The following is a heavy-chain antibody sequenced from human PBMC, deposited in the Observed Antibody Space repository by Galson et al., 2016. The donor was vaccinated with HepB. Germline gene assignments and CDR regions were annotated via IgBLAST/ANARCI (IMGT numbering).Heavy chain of an antibody. CDR3: ARVTENYYDAS. V-gene: IGHV1-2*02. D-gene: IGHD3-22*01. J-gene: IGHJ4*02. Sequence: SVKVSCKASGYTFTDYYMHWVRQAPGQGLEWMGWINPNSGGTDYAQKFQGRVTMTRDTSISTAYMEPSRLRSDDTAVYYCARVTENYYDASWGQGTLITVSS. CDR1: GYTFTDYY. CDR2: INPNSGGT.